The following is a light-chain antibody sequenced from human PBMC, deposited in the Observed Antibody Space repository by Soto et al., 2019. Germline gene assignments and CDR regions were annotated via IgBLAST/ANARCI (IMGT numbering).Light chain of an antibody. V-gene: IGKV1-6*01. Sequence: HMTQSPSTLSSSLLDIVTITCRASQGIRNDLGWYQQKPGKAPKLLIYAASSLQSGVPSRFSGSGSGTDFTLTISSLQPEDFATYYCLQDYNYPLTFGQGTKVDI. CDR3: LQDYNYPLT. CDR2: AAS. CDR1: QGIRND. J-gene: IGKJ1*01.